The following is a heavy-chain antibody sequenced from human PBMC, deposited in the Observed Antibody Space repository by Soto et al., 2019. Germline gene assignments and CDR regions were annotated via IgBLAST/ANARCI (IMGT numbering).Heavy chain of an antibody. Sequence: QVQLVQSGAEVKKPGSSVKVSCKASGGTFSSYAISWVRQAPGQGLEWMGGIIPIFGTANYAQKFQGRVTITADESTSTAYMELSSLRSEDTAVYYCARDLGYCISTSCYLYNWFDPWGQGTLVTVSS. D-gene: IGHD2-2*01. CDR2: IIPIFGTA. J-gene: IGHJ5*02. CDR1: GGTFSSYA. V-gene: IGHV1-69*12. CDR3: ARDLGYCISTSCYLYNWFDP.